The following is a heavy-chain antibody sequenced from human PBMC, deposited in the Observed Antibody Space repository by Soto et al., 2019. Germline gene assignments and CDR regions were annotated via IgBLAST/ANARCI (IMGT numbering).Heavy chain of an antibody. J-gene: IGHJ4*02. CDR1: GESFSRYY. D-gene: IGHD2-15*01. CDR3: ARDRCSGGSCFTDYFDY. V-gene: IGHV4-34*01. CDR2: INHSGST. Sequence: SETLSLTCAIYGESFSRYYWSWIRQPPGEGLEWIGEINHSGSTNYNPSLKSRVTISVDTSKNQFSLKLSSVTAADTAVYYCARDRCSGGSCFTDYFDYWGQGTLVTVSS.